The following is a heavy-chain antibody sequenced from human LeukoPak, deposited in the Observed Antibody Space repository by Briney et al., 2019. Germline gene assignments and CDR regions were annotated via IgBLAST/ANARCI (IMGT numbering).Heavy chain of an antibody. Sequence: GESLKISCKGSGYSFTSYWIGWVRQMPGKSLEWMGIIYPGDSDTRYSPSFQGQVTISADKSISTAYLQWSSLKASDTAMYYCARLTYYYDSSGSIPDYWGQGTLVTVSS. V-gene: IGHV5-51*01. D-gene: IGHD3-22*01. J-gene: IGHJ4*02. CDR3: ARLTYYYDSSGSIPDY. CDR2: IYPGDSDT. CDR1: GYSFTSYW.